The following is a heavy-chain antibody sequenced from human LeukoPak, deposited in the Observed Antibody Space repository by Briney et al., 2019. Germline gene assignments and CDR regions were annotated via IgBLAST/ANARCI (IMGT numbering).Heavy chain of an antibody. CDR1: GFTFSSYS. CDR2: ISSSSSYI. Sequence: GGSLRLSCAASGFTFSSYSMNWVRQAPGKGLEWVSSISSSSSYIYYADSVKGRFTISRDNAKNTLYLQMNSLRAEDTAVYYCARVEAVAGMDFDYWGQGTLVTVSS. D-gene: IGHD6-19*01. V-gene: IGHV3-21*01. CDR3: ARVEAVAGMDFDY. J-gene: IGHJ4*02.